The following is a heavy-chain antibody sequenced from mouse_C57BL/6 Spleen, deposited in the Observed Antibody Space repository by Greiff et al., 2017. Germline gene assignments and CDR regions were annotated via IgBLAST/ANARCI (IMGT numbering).Heavy chain of an antibody. CDR1: GYTFTSYG. CDR3: ARGGVYDYDVAY. Sequence: VQLQQSGAELARPGASVKLSCKASGYTFTSYGISWVKQRTGQGLEWIGELHPRSGNTYYNEKFKGKATLTADKSSSTAYMELRSLASEDSAVYFCARGGVYDYDVAYWGQGTLVTVSA. V-gene: IGHV1-81*01. J-gene: IGHJ3*01. D-gene: IGHD2-4*01. CDR2: LHPRSGNT.